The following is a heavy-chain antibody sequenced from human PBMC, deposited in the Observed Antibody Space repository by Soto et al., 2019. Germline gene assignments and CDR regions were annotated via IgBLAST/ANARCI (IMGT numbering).Heavy chain of an antibody. CDR3: ARDGHGMDV. Sequence: QVQLQESGPGLVKPSETLSLTCTVSGGSVSSGSYQWTWIRQPPGKGLEWIGYIHVSGSTSDNPSLKGRVTMSIDTYKNQFSLKLSSVTAADTAVYYCARDGHGMDVWGHGTKVTVSS. CDR2: IHVSGST. J-gene: IGHJ6*02. CDR1: GGSVSSGSYQ. V-gene: IGHV4-61*01.